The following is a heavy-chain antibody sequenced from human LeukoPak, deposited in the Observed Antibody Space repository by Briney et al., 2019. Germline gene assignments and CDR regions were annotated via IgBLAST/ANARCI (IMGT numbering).Heavy chain of an antibody. CDR1: GFTFSSYA. D-gene: IGHD5-24*01. CDR2: ISGSGGST. V-gene: IGHV3-23*01. J-gene: IGHJ6*02. Sequence: GGSLRLSCAASGFTFSSYAMSWVRQAPGEGLEWVSAISGSGGSTYYADSVKGRFTISRDNSKNTLYLQMNSLRAEDTAVYYCAKPSRAYYYYGMDVWGQGTTVTVSS. CDR3: AKPSRAYYYYGMDV.